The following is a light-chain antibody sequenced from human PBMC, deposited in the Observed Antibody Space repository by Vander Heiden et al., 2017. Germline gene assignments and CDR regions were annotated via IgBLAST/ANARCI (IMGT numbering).Light chain of an antibody. V-gene: IGLV2-14*01. CDR2: EVS. CDR1: SSDIGDYNF. J-gene: IGLJ2*01. CDR3: SSYTNSNTPVV. Sequence: QSALTQPASVSGSPGQSITISCTGTSSDIGDYNFVSWYQQHPAKAPKLMIYEVSNRPSGISNRFSGSKSDNTSSLTISGLQAEDEADYYCSSYTNSNTPVVFGGGTKLTVL.